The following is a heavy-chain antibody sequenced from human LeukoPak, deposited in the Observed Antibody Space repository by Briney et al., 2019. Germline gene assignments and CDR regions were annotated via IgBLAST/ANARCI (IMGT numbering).Heavy chain of an antibody. CDR1: GGSFSGYY. CDR2: INHSGST. V-gene: IGHV4-34*01. Sequence: PSETLSLTCAVYGGSFSGYYWSWIRQPPGKGLEWIGEINHSGSTNYNPSLKSRVTISVDTSKNQFSLKLSSVTAADTAVYYCARDHGRITMVRGVNVYPTPFDYWGRGTLVTVSS. D-gene: IGHD3-10*01. CDR3: ARDHGRITMVRGVNVYPTPFDY. J-gene: IGHJ4*02.